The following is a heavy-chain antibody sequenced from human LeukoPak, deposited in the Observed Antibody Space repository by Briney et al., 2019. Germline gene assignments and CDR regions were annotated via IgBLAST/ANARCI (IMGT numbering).Heavy chain of an antibody. V-gene: IGHV3-23*01. CDR1: GFTFSIYA. Sequence: GGSLRLSCATSGFTFSIYAMTWVRQAPGKGLEWVSTISGSGGSTYYADSVKGRFTISRDNSKNTLYLQMNSLRAEDTAVYYCAKTPDYDYVWGSYYFDYWGQGTLVTVSS. D-gene: IGHD3-16*01. CDR2: ISGSGGST. CDR3: AKTPDYDYVWGSYYFDY. J-gene: IGHJ4*02.